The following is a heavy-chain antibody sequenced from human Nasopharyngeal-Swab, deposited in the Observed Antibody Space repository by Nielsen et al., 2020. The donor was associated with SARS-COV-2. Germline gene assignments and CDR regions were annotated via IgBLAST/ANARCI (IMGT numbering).Heavy chain of an antibody. J-gene: IGHJ4*02. CDR2: IKSKTDGGTT. CDR1: GFTFSNAW. CDR3: TRDDPPYCSGGSCQGNY. D-gene: IGHD2-15*01. V-gene: IGHV3-15*07. Sequence: GGSLRLSCTASGFTFSNAWMNWVRQAPGKGLEWVGRIKSKTDGGTTDYAAPVKGRFTISRDDSKNTLYLQMNSLNTEDTAVYYCTRDDPPYCSGGSCQGNYWGQGTLVTVSS.